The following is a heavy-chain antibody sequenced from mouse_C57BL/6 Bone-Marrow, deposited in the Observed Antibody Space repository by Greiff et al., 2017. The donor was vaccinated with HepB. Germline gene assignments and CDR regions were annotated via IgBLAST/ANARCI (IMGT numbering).Heavy chain of an antibody. Sequence: DVQLVESGAELVRPGASVKLSCTASGFNIKDDYMHWVKQRPEQGLEWIGWIDPENGDTEYASKFQGKATITADTSSNTAYLQLSSLTSEDTAVYYCTTTTVVDAMDYWGQGTSVTVSS. CDR3: TTTTVVDAMDY. CDR2: IDPENGDT. V-gene: IGHV14-4*01. J-gene: IGHJ4*01. D-gene: IGHD1-1*01. CDR1: GFNIKDDY.